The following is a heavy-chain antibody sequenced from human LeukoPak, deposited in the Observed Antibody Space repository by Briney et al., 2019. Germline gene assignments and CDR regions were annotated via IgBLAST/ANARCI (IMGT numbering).Heavy chain of an antibody. CDR3: ARDGLYYYDSSGHFDY. D-gene: IGHD3-22*01. CDR1: GFTFSSYE. J-gene: IGHJ4*02. CDR2: ISSSGSTI. V-gene: IGHV3-48*03. Sequence: PGGSLRLSCAASGFTFSSYEMNWVRQAPGKGLEWVSYISSSGSTIYYADSVKGRFTISRDNAKNSLYLQMNSLRAEDTAVYYCARDGLYYYDSSGHFDYWGRGPWSPSPQ.